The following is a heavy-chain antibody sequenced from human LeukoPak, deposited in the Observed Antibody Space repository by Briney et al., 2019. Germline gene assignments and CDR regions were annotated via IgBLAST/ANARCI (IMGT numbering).Heavy chain of an antibody. Sequence: ASVKVSCEASGYTFTGYYMRWVRQAPGQGLEWMGWINPNSGGTNYAQKFQGRVTMTRNTSISTAYMELSSLRSEDTAVYYCARGRFLRYFDWTNDAFDIWGQGTMVTVSS. J-gene: IGHJ3*02. V-gene: IGHV1-2*02. D-gene: IGHD3-9*01. CDR1: GYTFTGYY. CDR3: ARGRFLRYFDWTNDAFDI. CDR2: INPNSGGT.